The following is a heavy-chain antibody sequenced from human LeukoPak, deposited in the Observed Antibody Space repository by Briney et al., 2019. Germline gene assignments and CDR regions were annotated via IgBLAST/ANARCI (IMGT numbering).Heavy chain of an antibody. Sequence: SETLSLTCTVSGGSISSSSFFWAWIRQPPGKGLEWIGIIYYSGSTYYNPSLKSRVTISVDTSQNQLSLRLSSVTAADTAVYYCARQYCTSGSCPDYFDYWGQGTLVTVSS. V-gene: IGHV4-39*01. CDR3: ARQYCTSGSCPDYFDY. D-gene: IGHD2-15*01. J-gene: IGHJ4*02. CDR2: IYYSGST. CDR1: GGSISSSSFF.